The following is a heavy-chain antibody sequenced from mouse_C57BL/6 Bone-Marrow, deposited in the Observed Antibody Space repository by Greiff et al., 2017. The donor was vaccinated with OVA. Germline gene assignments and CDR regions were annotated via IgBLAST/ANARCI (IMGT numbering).Heavy chain of an antibody. CDR3: ARRKLLQDYFDY. CDR2: IDPSDSET. J-gene: IGHJ2*01. V-gene: IGHV1-52*01. D-gene: IGHD1-1*01. Sequence: QVQLQQPGAELVRPGSSVKLSCKASGYTFTSYWMHWVKQRPIQGLEWIGNIDPSDSETHYNQKFKDKATLTVDKSSSTDYMQLSSLTSEDSAVYDCARRKLLQDYFDYWGQGTTLTVSA. CDR1: GYTFTSYW.